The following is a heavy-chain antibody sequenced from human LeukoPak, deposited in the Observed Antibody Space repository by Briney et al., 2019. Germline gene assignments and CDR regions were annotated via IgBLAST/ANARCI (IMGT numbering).Heavy chain of an antibody. J-gene: IGHJ6*04. CDR2: IIPIFGTA. V-gene: IGHV1-69*13. CDR3: ARDERGGSEATYGMDV. Sequence: AASVKVSCKASGYTFTSYGISWVRQAPGQGLEWMGGIIPIFGTANYAQKFQGRVTITADESTSTAYMELSSLRSEDTAVYYCARDERGGSEATYGMDVWGKGTTVTVSS. D-gene: IGHD3-10*01. CDR1: GYTFTSYG.